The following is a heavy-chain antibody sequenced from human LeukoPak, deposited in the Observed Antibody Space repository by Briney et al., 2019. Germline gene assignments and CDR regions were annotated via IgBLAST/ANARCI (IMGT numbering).Heavy chain of an antibody. CDR3: AREGKITMVRGVIRYYYMDV. Sequence: SETLSLTCAVYGGSFSGYYWSWIRQPPGKGLEWIGEINHSGSTNYNPSLKSRVTISVDTSKNQFSLKLSSVTAADTAVYYCAREGKITMVRGVIRYYYMDVWGKGTTVTVSS. V-gene: IGHV4-34*01. CDR1: GGSFSGYY. J-gene: IGHJ6*03. D-gene: IGHD3-10*01. CDR2: INHSGST.